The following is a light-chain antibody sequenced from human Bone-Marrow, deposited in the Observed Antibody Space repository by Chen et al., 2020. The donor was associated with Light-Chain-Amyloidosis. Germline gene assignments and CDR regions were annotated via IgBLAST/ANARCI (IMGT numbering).Light chain of an antibody. Sequence: QSALTQPASASGSPGQSITLSCTGTSSDIGTWNLVSWYQQHPGKAPKLLIYEDSYRPSEISDRFSGSKSGHTASLTISGLQADDEADYYCCSYAGRDTFVFGGGTRLTVL. CDR1: SSDIGTWNL. CDR2: EDS. J-gene: IGLJ2*01. CDR3: CSYAGRDTFV. V-gene: IGLV2-23*02.